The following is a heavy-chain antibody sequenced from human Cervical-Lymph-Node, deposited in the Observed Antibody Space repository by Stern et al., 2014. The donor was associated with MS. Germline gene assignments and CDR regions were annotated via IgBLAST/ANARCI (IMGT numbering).Heavy chain of an antibody. Sequence: QMQLVQSGSELKEPGASVKVSCKASGYTLTNYPMNWVRQAPGQGLEWLGWINTNSGNSTYAQGLPGRLGLSLDTSVSTAYLHISSLKAEDTAVYYCARDFVDTAMITRSDYLDSWGQGTLVTVSS. CDR2: INTNSGNS. J-gene: IGHJ4*02. CDR1: GYTLTNYP. D-gene: IGHD5-18*01. CDR3: ARDFVDTAMITRSDYLDS. V-gene: IGHV7-4-1*02.